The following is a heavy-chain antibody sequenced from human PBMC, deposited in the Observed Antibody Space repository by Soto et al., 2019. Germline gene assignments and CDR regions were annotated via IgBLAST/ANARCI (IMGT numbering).Heavy chain of an antibody. CDR1: GGSISSYY. CDR2: IYYSGST. D-gene: IGHD5-18*01. CDR3: ARGKEMDTIRSPYYFDY. Sequence: PSETLSLTCTVSGGSISSYYWSWIRQPPGKGLEWIGYIYYSGSTNYNPSLKSRVTISVDTSKNQFSLKLSSVTAADTAVYYCARGKEMDTIRSPYYFDYWGQGTLVTVSS. J-gene: IGHJ4*02. V-gene: IGHV4-59*01.